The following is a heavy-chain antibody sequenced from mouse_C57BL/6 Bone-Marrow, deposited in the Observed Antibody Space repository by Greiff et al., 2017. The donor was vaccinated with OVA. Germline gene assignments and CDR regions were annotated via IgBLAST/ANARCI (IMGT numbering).Heavy chain of an antibody. J-gene: IGHJ2*01. Sequence: EVQLQQSGTVLARPGASVKMSCKTSGYTFTSYWMHWVKQRPGQGLEWIGAIYPGNSDTSYNQKFKGKAKLTAVTSASTAYMELSSLTNEDSAVYYCTRPLYYDYLYYLDYWGQGTTLTVSS. CDR1: GYTFTSYW. D-gene: IGHD2-4*01. V-gene: IGHV1-5*01. CDR2: IYPGNSDT. CDR3: TRPLYYDYLYYLDY.